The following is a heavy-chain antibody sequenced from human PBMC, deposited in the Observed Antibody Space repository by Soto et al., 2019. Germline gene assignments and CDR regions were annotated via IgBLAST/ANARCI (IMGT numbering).Heavy chain of an antibody. CDR3: GRDEVRNGVGV. V-gene: IGHV3-7*01. J-gene: IGHJ6*02. Sequence: EVRLVESGGGLVQPGGSLRLSCEAYGCTFRDIWMSWVRQAPGKGLEWVANIKGDGSEKRYVDSVRGRFTISRDNAKNSVYLQMNSLRADDTALYYCGRDEVRNGVGVWGQGIKVTDSS. CDR2: IKGDGSEK. CDR1: GCTFRDIW.